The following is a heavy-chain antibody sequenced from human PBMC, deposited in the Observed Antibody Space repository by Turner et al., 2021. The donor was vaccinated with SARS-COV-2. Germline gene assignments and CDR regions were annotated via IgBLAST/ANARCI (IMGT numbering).Heavy chain of an antibody. Sequence: QVQLVQSGAEVKKPGSSVKVSCKASGGTFSSYAISWVRQAPGQGLEWMGRIIPILGIANYAQKFQGRVTITADKSTSTAYMELSSLRSEDTAVYYCARGGHYYYGLDVWGQGTTVTVSS. J-gene: IGHJ6*02. V-gene: IGHV1-69*04. D-gene: IGHD3-10*01. CDR3: ARGGHYYYGLDV. CDR2: IIPILGIA. CDR1: GGTFSSYA.